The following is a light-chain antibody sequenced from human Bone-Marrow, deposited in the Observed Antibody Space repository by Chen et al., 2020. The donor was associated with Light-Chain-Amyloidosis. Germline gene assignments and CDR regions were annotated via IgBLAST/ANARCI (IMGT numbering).Light chain of an antibody. J-gene: IGLJ2*01. CDR1: DLPTKY. Sequence: SYDLTQPPSVSVSPRQTARITCSGDDLPTKYAYWYQQKPGEAPVLVIHRDTERPSGISERFSCSSSGTTATLTISGGQAEDEADYHCQSADSSGTYEVIFGGGTKLTVL. CDR3: QSADSSGTYEVI. V-gene: IGLV3-25*03. CDR2: RDT.